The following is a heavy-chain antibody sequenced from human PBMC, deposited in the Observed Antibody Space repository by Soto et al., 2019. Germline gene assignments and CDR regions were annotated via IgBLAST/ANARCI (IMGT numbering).Heavy chain of an antibody. CDR3: ATYKAARPGGDDYYGMDV. V-gene: IGHV1-69*06. J-gene: IGHJ6*02. Sequence: QVQLVQSGAEVKKPGSSVKVSCKASGGTFSSYAISWVRQAPGQGLEWMGGIIPIFGTANYAQKFQGRVTITADKSTSTAYMELSSLRSEDTAVYYWATYKAARPGGDDYYGMDVWGQGTTVTVSS. D-gene: IGHD6-6*01. CDR1: GGTFSSYA. CDR2: IIPIFGTA.